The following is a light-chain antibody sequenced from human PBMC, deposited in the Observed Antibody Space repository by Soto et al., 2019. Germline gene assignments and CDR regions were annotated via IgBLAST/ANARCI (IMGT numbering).Light chain of an antibody. V-gene: IGKV1-39*01. Sequence: DIQMTQSPSSLSASVGDRVTITCRASQSISSYLNWYQQKPGKAPKHLIYAASSLQSGVPSRFSGSGSGTDFTLTISSLQPEDFATYYCQQSSSTPLTFGGGTKVEIK. CDR3: QQSSSTPLT. J-gene: IGKJ4*01. CDR1: QSISSY. CDR2: AAS.